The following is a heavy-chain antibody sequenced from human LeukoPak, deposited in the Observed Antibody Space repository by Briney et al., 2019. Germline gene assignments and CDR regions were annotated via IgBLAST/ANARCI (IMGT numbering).Heavy chain of an antibody. CDR2: IYYSGST. CDR3: ARVSLRFTMGRFDP. Sequence: PSETLSFTCTVSGGSISSSSYYWGWIRQPPGKGLEWIGSIYYSGSTYYNPSLKSRVTISVDTSKNQFSLKLSSVTAADTAVYYCARVSLRFTMGRFDPWGQGTLVTVSS. J-gene: IGHJ5*02. V-gene: IGHV4-39*07. D-gene: IGHD3-10*01. CDR1: GGSISSSSYY.